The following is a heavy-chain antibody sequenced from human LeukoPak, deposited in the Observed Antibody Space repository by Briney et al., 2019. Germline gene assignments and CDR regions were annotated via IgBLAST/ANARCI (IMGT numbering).Heavy chain of an antibody. J-gene: IGHJ4*02. CDR2: IDSSSRYI. CDR3: AGVGGHCTSTSCPPPDY. V-gene: IGHV3-21*01. Sequence: PGGSLRLSCAASGFTFSSYNMDWVRQAPGKGLEWVSFIDSSSRYIYQADSVKGRFTISRDNAKSSVFLQMNSLRAEDTAVYYCAGVGGHCTSTSCPPPDYWGQGTLVTVSS. CDR1: GFTFSSYN. D-gene: IGHD2-2*01.